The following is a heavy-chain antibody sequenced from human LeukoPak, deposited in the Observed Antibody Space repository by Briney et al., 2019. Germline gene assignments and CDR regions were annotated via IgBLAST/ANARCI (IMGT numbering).Heavy chain of an antibody. Sequence: PSQTLSLTCTVSGGSTSAYYWSWIRQPAGKGLEWIGRIYSSETTKYNPSLKSRVTMSVDTSKNQFSLNLSSVTAADTAVYYCARRSGYSLDYWGQGTLVTVSS. D-gene: IGHD5-18*01. CDR1: GGSTSAYY. CDR2: IYSSETT. V-gene: IGHV4-4*07. CDR3: ARRSGYSLDY. J-gene: IGHJ4*02.